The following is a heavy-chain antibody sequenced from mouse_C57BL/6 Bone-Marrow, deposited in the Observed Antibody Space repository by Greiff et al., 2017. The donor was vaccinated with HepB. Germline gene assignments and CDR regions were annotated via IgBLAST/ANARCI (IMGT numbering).Heavy chain of an antibody. D-gene: IGHD2-3*01. CDR1: GFTFSDFY. Sequence: EVQGVESGGGLVQSGRSLRLSCATSGFTFSDFYMEWVRQAPGKGLEWIAASRNKANDYTTEYSASVKGRFIVSRDTSQSILYLQMNALRAEDTAIYYCARDYDGYFYWYFDVWGTGTTVTVSS. J-gene: IGHJ1*03. CDR3: ARDYDGYFYWYFDV. V-gene: IGHV7-1*01. CDR2: SRNKANDYTT.